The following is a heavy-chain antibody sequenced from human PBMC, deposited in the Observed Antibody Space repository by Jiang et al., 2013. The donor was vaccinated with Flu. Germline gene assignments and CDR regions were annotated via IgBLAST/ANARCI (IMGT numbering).Heavy chain of an antibody. CDR2: IYYSGST. D-gene: IGHD2-15*01. CDR3: ARGYCSGGSCYGYFDL. Sequence: GPGLVKPSQTLSLTCTVSDGSISSGDYYWSWIRQPPGKGLEWIGYIYYSGSTYYNPSLKSRVTISVDTSKNQFSLKLSSVTAADTAVYYCARGYCSGGSCYGYFDLWGRGTLVTVSS. V-gene: IGHV4-30-4*01. J-gene: IGHJ2*01. CDR1: DGSISSGDYY.